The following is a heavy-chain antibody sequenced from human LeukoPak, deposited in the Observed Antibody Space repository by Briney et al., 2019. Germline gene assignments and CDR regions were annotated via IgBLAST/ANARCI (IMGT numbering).Heavy chain of an antibody. Sequence: SVKVSCKASGGTFSSYAISWVRQAPGQGLEWMGGIIPIFGTANYAQKFQGRVTITADKSTSTAYMELSSLRSEDTAVYYCASRAPEGRKQLVEGNAFDIWGQGTMVTVSS. CDR2: IIPIFGTA. J-gene: IGHJ3*02. V-gene: IGHV1-69*06. CDR3: ASRAPEGRKQLVEGNAFDI. D-gene: IGHD6-6*01. CDR1: GGTFSSYA.